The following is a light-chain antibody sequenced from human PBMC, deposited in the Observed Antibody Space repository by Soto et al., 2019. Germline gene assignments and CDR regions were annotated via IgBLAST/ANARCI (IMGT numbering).Light chain of an antibody. J-gene: IGKJ1*01. CDR3: MQALHTPWT. CDR1: QSLLHSNGYNY. V-gene: IGKV2-28*01. CDR2: LGS. Sequence: DIVMTQSPLSLPVTPGEPASISCRSSQSLLHSNGYNYLDWYLQKPGQSPQLLIYLGSNWASGVPDRFSGSGSGTDFTLKISRVEAEDVGVYYCMQALHTPWTFGQGTKVEIK.